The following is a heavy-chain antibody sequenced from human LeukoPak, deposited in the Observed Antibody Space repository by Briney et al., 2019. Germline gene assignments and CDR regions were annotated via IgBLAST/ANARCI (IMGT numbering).Heavy chain of an antibody. Sequence: ASVKVSCKASGYTFTSYGISWVRQAPGQGLEWMGWISAYNGNTNYAQKFQGRVTMTRDTSISTAYMELSRLRSDDTAVYYCARGYREWELPKDVFDYWGQGTLVTVSS. CDR3: ARGYREWELPKDVFDY. CDR1: GYTFTSYG. D-gene: IGHD1-26*01. J-gene: IGHJ4*02. CDR2: ISAYNGNT. V-gene: IGHV1-18*01.